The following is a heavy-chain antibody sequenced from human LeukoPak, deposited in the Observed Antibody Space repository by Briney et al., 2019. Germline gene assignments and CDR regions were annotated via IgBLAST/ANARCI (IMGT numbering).Heavy chain of an antibody. CDR3: AKSPAPNGGRD. D-gene: IGHD3-10*01. CDR1: GFTFSSYA. CDR2: ISYDGSNK. V-gene: IGHV3-30-3*02. Sequence: GGSLRLSCAASGFTFSSYAMHWVRQAPGKGLEWVAVISYDGSNKYYADSVKGRFTISRDNSKNTLYLQMNSLRAEDTAVYYCAKSPAPNGGRDWGQGTMVTVSS. J-gene: IGHJ3*01.